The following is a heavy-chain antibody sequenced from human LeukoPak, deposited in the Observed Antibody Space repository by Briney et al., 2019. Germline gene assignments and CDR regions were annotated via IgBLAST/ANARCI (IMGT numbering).Heavy chain of an antibody. CDR3: ARNRGYCSGGSCTLAAFDI. D-gene: IGHD2-15*01. J-gene: IGHJ3*02. CDR2: INPRGGST. CDR1: GYTFTNYY. Sequence: ASVKVSCKASGYTFTNYYMHWVRQAPGQGLEWMGIINPRGGSTSYAQKFQGRVTLTRDMSTSTDYLELSSLRSEDMAVYYCARNRGYCSGGSCTLAAFDIWGQGTMVTVSS. V-gene: IGHV1-46*01.